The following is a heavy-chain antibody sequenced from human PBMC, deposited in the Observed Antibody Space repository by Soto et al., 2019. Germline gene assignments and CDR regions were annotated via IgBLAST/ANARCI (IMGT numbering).Heavy chain of an antibody. CDR1: GFTFSGYA. D-gene: IGHD6-13*01. V-gene: IGHV3-23*01. CDR3: AKGTPPYSSTFWGRLDP. Sequence: GGSLRLSCAASGFTFSGYAMSWVRQAPGKGLEWVSAISGSGSSTYYADSVKGRFTISRDNSKNTLYLQMNNLRAEDTAVYYCAKGTPPYSSTFWGRLDPWGQGTLVTVS. J-gene: IGHJ5*02. CDR2: ISGSGSST.